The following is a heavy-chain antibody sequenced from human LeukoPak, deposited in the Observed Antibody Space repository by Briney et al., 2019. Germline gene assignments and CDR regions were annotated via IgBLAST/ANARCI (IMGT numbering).Heavy chain of an antibody. D-gene: IGHD6-13*01. CDR1: GYHFTTHW. Sequence: RGESLQISCKGSGYHFTTHWIGWVRQMPGKGLEWMGIIYPGDSDIRYNPSFQGQVTISADKSISTAYLQWSSLKASDTAMYYCASSIVTAGDYWGQGTLVTVSS. CDR3: ASSIVTAGDY. V-gene: IGHV5-51*01. J-gene: IGHJ4*02. CDR2: IYPGDSDI.